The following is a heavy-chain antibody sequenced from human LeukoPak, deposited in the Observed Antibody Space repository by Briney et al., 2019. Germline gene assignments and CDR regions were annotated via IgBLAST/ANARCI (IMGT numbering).Heavy chain of an antibody. Sequence: ASVKVSCKASGYTFNSYDITWVRQAPGQGLEWMAWISTYNGNTNYAQKVQGRVTMTTDTSTSTAYMELRSLRSDDTAVYYCARVLKYDCWSAYYFDYWGQGTLVTVSS. CDR2: ISTYNGNT. D-gene: IGHD3-3*01. V-gene: IGHV1-18*01. CDR3: ARVLKYDCWSAYYFDY. J-gene: IGHJ4*02. CDR1: GYTFNSYD.